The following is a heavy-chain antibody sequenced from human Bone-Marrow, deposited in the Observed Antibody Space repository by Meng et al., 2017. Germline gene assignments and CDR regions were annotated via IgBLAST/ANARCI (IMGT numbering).Heavy chain of an antibody. D-gene: IGHD3-16*01. CDR3: ARDLGTNSPYTITLYYNYGMDV. CDR2: ISSSGSTI. CDR1: GFTFSDYY. J-gene: IGHJ6*02. V-gene: IGHV3-11*04. Sequence: GGSLRLSCAASGFTFSDYYMSWIRQAPGKGLEWVSYISSSGSTIYYADSVKGRFTISRDNAKNSLYLQMNSLRAEDTAVYYCARDLGTNSPYTITLYYNYGMDVWGQGTTVTVSS.